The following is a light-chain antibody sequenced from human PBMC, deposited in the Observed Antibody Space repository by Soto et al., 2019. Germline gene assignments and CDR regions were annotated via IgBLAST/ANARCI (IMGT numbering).Light chain of an antibody. CDR1: QSIINW. CDR2: GAS. V-gene: IGKV1-5*01. CDR3: QQYDSFSGT. J-gene: IGKJ1*01. Sequence: DVQMTHSPSTLSASVGGRVTITCRASQSIINWLAWYQQKPGKAPKLLIYGASSLESGVPSRFSGSGSGTEFTLTITNLQPDDFATYYCQQYDSFSGTFGQGTKVDIK.